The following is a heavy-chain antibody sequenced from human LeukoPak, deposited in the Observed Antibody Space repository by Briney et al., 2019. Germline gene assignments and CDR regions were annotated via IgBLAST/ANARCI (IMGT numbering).Heavy chain of an antibody. Sequence: SVKVSCKASGGTFSSYAISWVRQAPGQGLEWMGGIIPIFGTANYAQKFQGRVTVTADESTSTAYMELSSLRSEDTAVYYCARAHQGWGYYYDSSGYYQLDYWGQGTLVTVSS. CDR1: GGTFSSYA. CDR2: IIPIFGTA. V-gene: IGHV1-69*13. D-gene: IGHD3-22*01. CDR3: ARAHQGWGYYYDSSGYYQLDY. J-gene: IGHJ4*02.